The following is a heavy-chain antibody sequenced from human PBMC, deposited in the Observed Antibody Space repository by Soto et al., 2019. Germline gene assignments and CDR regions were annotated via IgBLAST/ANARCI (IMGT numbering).Heavy chain of an antibody. CDR1: GYTFTSYA. Sequence: ASVKVSCKASGYTFTSYAMHWVRQAPGQRLEWMGWINAGNGNTKYSQKFQGRVTITRDTSASTAYMELSSLRSEGTAVYYCARDRGGEYSRSLDAFDIWGQGTMVTVSS. V-gene: IGHV1-3*01. D-gene: IGHD6-6*01. CDR3: ARDRGGEYSRSLDAFDI. J-gene: IGHJ3*02. CDR2: INAGNGNT.